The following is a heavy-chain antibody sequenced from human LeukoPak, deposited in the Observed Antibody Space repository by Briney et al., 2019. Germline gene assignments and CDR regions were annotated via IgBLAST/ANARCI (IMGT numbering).Heavy chain of an antibody. V-gene: IGHV3-7*01. D-gene: IGHD3-10*01. J-gene: IGHJ6*02. CDR3: AKDRGSGSYYNPGMDV. CDR1: GFTFRNYW. Sequence: GGSLRLSCAASGFTFRNYWMNWVRQAPGKGLEWVANIKDDGSGKYYVDSVKGRFFITKDNAKNSLYLQMNSLRVEDTAVYYCAKDRGSGSYYNPGMDVWGQGTTVTVSS. CDR2: IKDDGSGK.